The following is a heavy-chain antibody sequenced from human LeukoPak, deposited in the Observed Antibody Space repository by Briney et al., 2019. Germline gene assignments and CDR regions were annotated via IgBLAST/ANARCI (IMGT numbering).Heavy chain of an antibody. CDR2: IYSGGST. J-gene: IGHJ4*02. D-gene: IGHD2-21*01. Sequence: GGSLRLSSAASGFTVSSNYMSWVRQAPGKGLEWVSVIYSGGSTYYADSVKDRFTISRDNSKNTLYLQMNSLRAEDTAVYYCARDIGLLGRFDCWGQGTLVTVSS. V-gene: IGHV3-66*01. CDR1: GFTVSSNY. CDR3: ARDIGLLGRFDC.